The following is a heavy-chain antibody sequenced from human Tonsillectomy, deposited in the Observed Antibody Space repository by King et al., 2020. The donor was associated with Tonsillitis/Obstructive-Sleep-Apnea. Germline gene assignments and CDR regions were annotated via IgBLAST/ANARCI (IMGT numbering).Heavy chain of an antibody. J-gene: IGHJ5*02. CDR2: INHSGST. D-gene: IGHD3-3*01. V-gene: IGHV4-34*01. Sequence: VQLQQWGAGLFKPSETLSLTCAVYGGSFSGYYWSWIRQPPGKGLEWIGEINHSGSTNYNPSLKSRVTISVDTSKNQFSLKLSSVTAADTAVYYCAREGPPRHGGSGFSPTTELNWFDPWGQGTLVTVSS. CDR1: GGSFSGYY. CDR3: AREGPPRHGGSGFSPTTELNWFDP.